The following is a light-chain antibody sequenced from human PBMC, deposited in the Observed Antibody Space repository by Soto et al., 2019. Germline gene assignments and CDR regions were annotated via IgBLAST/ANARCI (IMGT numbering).Light chain of an antibody. V-gene: IGLV2-14*01. Sequence: QSALTQPASVSGSPGQSITISSTGTSSDVGGYNYVSWYQQHPGKAPKLMIYDVSNRPSGVSNRFSGSKSGNTASLTISGLQAEHEADYYCSSYTSSSTLVFGGGTQLTVL. CDR2: DVS. J-gene: IGLJ2*01. CDR1: SSDVGGYNY. CDR3: SSYTSSSTLV.